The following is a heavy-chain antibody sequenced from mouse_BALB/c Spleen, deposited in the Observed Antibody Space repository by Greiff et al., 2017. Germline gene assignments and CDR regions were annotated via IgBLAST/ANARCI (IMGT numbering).Heavy chain of an antibody. Sequence: VKVVESGPGLVAPSQSLSITCTVSGFSLTSYGVHWVRQPPGKGLEWLGVIWAGGSTNYNSALMSRLSISKDNSKSQVFLKMNSLQTDDTAMYYCAREYDVDYYAMDYWGQGTSVTVSS. CDR1: GFSLTSYG. CDR3: AREYDVDYYAMDY. J-gene: IGHJ4*01. D-gene: IGHD2-14*01. CDR2: IWAGGST. V-gene: IGHV2-9*02.